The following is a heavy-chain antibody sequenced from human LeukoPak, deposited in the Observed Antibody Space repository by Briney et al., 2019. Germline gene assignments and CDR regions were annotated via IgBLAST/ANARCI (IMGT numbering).Heavy chain of an antibody. Sequence: PSETLSLTCAVSGGSISSGGYSWSWIRQPPGKGLEWIGYIYHSGSTYYNPSLKSRVTISVDRSKNQFSLKLSSVTAADTAVYYCARLGEAAADPGFDYWGQGTLVTVSS. CDR3: ARLGEAAADPGFDY. CDR2: IYHSGST. CDR1: GGSISSGGYS. J-gene: IGHJ4*02. V-gene: IGHV4-30-2*01. D-gene: IGHD6-13*01.